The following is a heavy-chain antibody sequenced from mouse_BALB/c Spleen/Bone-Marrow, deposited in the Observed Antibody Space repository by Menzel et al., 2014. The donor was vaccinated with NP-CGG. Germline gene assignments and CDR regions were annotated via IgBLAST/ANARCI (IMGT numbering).Heavy chain of an antibody. D-gene: IGHD1-1*01. CDR3: AREDYYYGSPFAY. V-gene: IGHV3-6*02. Sequence: ESGPGLVKPSQSLSLTCSVTGYSITSGYYWNWIRQFPGNKLAWMGYISYDGSNNYNPSLKNRISITRDTSKNQFFLKLNSVTTEDTATYYCAREDYYYGSPFAYWGQGTLVTVSA. CDR1: GYSITSGYY. CDR2: ISYDGSN. J-gene: IGHJ3*01.